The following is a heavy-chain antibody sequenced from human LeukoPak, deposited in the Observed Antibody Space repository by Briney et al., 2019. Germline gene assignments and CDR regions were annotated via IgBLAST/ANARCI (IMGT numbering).Heavy chain of an antibody. J-gene: IGHJ4*02. CDR1: GFTFSSYG. Sequence: PGGSLRLSCAASGFTFSSYGMHWVRQAPGKGLEWVAVIWYDGSNKYYADSVKGRFTISRDNSKNTLYLQMNSLRAEDTAVYYCARLGYCSSTSCYTGDYWGQGTLVTVSS. CDR3: ARLGYCSSTSCYTGDY. V-gene: IGHV3-33*01. CDR2: IWYDGSNK. D-gene: IGHD2-2*02.